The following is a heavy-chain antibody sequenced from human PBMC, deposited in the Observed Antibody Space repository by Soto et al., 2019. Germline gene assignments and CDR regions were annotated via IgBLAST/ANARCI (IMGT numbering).Heavy chain of an antibody. CDR2: ISAYNGNT. Sequence: ASVKVSCKASGYTFTSYGISWVRQAPGQGLEWMGWISAYNGNTNYAQKLQGRVTMTTDTSTSTAYMELRSLRSDDTAVYYCARVKWDSSGWFSAFDIRGQGTIVTVSS. CDR1: GYTFTSYG. CDR3: ARVKWDSSGWFSAFDI. J-gene: IGHJ3*02. D-gene: IGHD6-19*01. V-gene: IGHV1-18*01.